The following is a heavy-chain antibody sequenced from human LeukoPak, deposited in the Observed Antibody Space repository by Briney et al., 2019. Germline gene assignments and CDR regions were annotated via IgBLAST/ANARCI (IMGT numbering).Heavy chain of an antibody. CDR2: INHSGST. Sequence: SETLSLTCAVYGGSFSGYYWSWIRQPPGKGLEWIGEINHSGSTNYNPSLKSRVTISVDTSKNQFPLKLSSVTATDPAVYYCARESGTGTLPYDAFDIWGQGPMLTVSS. CDR3: ARESGTGTLPYDAFDI. V-gene: IGHV4-34*01. D-gene: IGHD1-7*01. J-gene: IGHJ3*02. CDR1: GGSFSGYY.